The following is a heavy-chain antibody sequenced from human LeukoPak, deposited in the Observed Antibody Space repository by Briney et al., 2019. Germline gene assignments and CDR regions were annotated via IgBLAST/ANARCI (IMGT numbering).Heavy chain of an antibody. V-gene: IGHV4-39*07. CDR1: GGSISSSSYY. D-gene: IGHD6-6*01. CDR3: ASEIAARGWFDP. Sequence: SETLSLTCTVSGGSISSSSYYWGWIRQPPGKGLEWIGSIYYSGSTYYNPSLKSRVTISVDTSKNQFSLKLSSVTAADTAVYYCASEIAARGWFDPWGQGTLVTVSS. CDR2: IYYSGST. J-gene: IGHJ5*02.